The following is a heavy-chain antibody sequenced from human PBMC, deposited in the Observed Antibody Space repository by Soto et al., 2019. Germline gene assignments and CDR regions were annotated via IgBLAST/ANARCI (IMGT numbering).Heavy chain of an antibody. CDR2: IDPSDSYT. Sequence: GESLKICFTGSGYMFTGYWISWVRQMPGKCLEWMWRIDPSDSYTNYSTSFQGHVTISADKSISTAYLQWSSLKASDTAMYYCASHSDSSGYYSRNAFDIWRQGTMVTVSS. CDR3: ASHSDSSGYYSRNAFDI. CDR1: GYMFTGYW. V-gene: IGHV5-10-1*01. J-gene: IGHJ3*02. D-gene: IGHD3-22*01.